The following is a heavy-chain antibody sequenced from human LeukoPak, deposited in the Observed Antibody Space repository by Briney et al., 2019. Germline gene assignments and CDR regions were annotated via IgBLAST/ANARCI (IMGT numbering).Heavy chain of an antibody. J-gene: IGHJ3*01. CDR1: GFSFSTYS. V-gene: IGHV3-21*01. Sequence: PGGSLRLSCAASGFSFSTYSMHWVRQAPGKGLEWVSSSDGRSNYKYYADSVKGRFTISRDNAQSSLFLQMNSLRAEDTALYYCAREDGIVGASSAFDVWGQGTMVTVS. CDR2: SDGRSNYK. D-gene: IGHD1-26*01. CDR3: AREDGIVGASSAFDV.